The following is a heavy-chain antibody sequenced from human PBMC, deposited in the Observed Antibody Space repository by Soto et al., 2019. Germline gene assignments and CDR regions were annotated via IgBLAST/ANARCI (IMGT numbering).Heavy chain of an antibody. Sequence: GSLRLSCAASGFTFSSYGMHWVRQAPGKGLEWVAVIWYDGSNKYYADSVKGRFTISRDNSKNTLYLQMNSLRAEDTAVYYCARDLARGPAGYSSSTSNWFDPWGQGTLVTVSS. CDR1: GFTFSSYG. CDR3: ARDLARGPAGYSSSTSNWFDP. CDR2: IWYDGSNK. V-gene: IGHV3-33*01. J-gene: IGHJ5*02. D-gene: IGHD6-13*01.